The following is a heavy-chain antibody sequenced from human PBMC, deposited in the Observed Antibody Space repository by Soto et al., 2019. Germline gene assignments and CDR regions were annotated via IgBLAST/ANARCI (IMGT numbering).Heavy chain of an antibody. J-gene: IGHJ4*02. Sequence: QGQLVESGGGVVQPGGSLRLSCAASGFTLNSSGMHWVRQAPGKGLEWVAVIWYDGSSKFYADSVKGRFTISRDNSENTLNLQMNSLRAEDTAVYYCARGIGYNYGAFDQWGQGTLVTVSS. D-gene: IGHD5-18*01. CDR1: GFTLNSSG. V-gene: IGHV3-33*01. CDR3: ARGIGYNYGAFDQ. CDR2: IWYDGSSK.